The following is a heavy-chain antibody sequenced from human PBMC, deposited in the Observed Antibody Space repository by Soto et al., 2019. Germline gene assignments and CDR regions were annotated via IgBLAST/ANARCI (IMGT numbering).Heavy chain of an antibody. Sequence: PSETLSLTCTVSGGSLSSNSYYWDWIRQPPGKGLEWIGSIYYSGATYYNPSLQSRVTISVDTSKNQFSLHLSSVTAADTAVYYCARHAAYDSVWANSDGNDYWGQGTLVTVSS. CDR1: GGSLSSNSYY. CDR2: IYYSGAT. D-gene: IGHD3-16*01. CDR3: ARHAAYDSVWANSDGNDY. J-gene: IGHJ4*02. V-gene: IGHV4-39*01.